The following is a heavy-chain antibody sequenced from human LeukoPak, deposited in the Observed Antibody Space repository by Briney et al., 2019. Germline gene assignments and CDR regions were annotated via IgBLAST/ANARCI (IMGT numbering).Heavy chain of an antibody. D-gene: IGHD1-26*01. CDR3: AKAHRLVVGAVDYSYYMDV. CDR1: GFTFSSYA. CDR2: ISGSGGST. J-gene: IGHJ6*03. Sequence: GGSLRLSCAASGFTFSSYAMSWVRQAPGKGLEWVSAISGSGGSTYYADSVKGRFTISRDNSKNTLYLQMNSLRAEDTAVYYCAKAHRLVVGAVDYSYYMDVWGKGTTVTVSS. V-gene: IGHV3-23*01.